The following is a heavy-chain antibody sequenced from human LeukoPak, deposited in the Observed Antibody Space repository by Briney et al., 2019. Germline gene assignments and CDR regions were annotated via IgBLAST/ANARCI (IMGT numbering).Heavy chain of an antibody. Sequence: PGGSLRLSCAASGFTFDDYAMHWVRQAPGKGLEWVSGISWNSGSIGYADSVKGRFTISRDNAKNSLYLQMNSLRAEDTALYYCAKDRAASPPYYYYGMDVWGQGTTVTVSS. D-gene: IGHD2-15*01. V-gene: IGHV3-9*01. CDR2: ISWNSGSI. CDR3: AKDRAASPPYYYYGMDV. J-gene: IGHJ6*02. CDR1: GFTFDDYA.